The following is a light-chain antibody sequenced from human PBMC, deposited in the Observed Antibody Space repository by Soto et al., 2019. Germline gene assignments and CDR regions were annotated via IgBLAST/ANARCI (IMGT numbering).Light chain of an antibody. CDR3: QQYNNWPPVT. J-gene: IGKJ4*01. CDR1: QSVSSN. V-gene: IGKV3-15*01. Sequence: EIVMTQSPATLSVSPGERATLSCRASQSVSSNLAWYQQKPGQAPRLLICGASTRATGIPARFSGSGSGTEFTLTIRSLQSEDFAVYYCQQYNNWPPVTFGGGTKVEIK. CDR2: GAS.